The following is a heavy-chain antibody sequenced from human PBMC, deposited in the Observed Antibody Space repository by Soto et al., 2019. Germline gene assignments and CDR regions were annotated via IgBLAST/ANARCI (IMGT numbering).Heavy chain of an antibody. Sequence: QVQLVQSGAEVKKPGSSVKVSCKASGGTFSSYAISWVRQAPGQGLEWMGGIIPIFGTANYAQKFQGRVTITADESTSTAYMELSSLRSEDTAVYYCARGGCSGGSCYSLGKDVWGQGTTVTVSS. D-gene: IGHD2-15*01. CDR2: IIPIFGTA. V-gene: IGHV1-69*01. CDR3: ARGGCSGGSCYSLGKDV. J-gene: IGHJ6*02. CDR1: GGTFSSYA.